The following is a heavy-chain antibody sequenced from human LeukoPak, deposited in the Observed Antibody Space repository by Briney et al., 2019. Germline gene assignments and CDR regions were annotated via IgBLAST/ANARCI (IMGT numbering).Heavy chain of an antibody. CDR2: MNPNSGNT. Sequence: ASVKVSCKASGYTFTSYDINWVRQATGQGLEWMGWMNPNSGNTGYAQKFQGRVTMTRNTSISTAYMELSSLRSEDTAVYYCAVGVRGSGSYQIWGHAFDIWGQGTMVTVSS. J-gene: IGHJ3*02. D-gene: IGHD3-10*01. CDR1: GYTFTSYD. V-gene: IGHV1-8*01. CDR3: AVGVRGSGSYQIWGHAFDI.